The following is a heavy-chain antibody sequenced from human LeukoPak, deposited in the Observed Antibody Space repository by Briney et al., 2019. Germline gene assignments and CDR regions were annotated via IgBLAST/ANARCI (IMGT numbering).Heavy chain of an antibody. V-gene: IGHV1-2*02. CDR3: ARGFIVGATTFID. CDR2: INPNSGGT. D-gene: IGHD1-26*01. J-gene: IGHJ4*02. CDR1: GYTFTGYY. Sequence: ASVKVSCKASGYTFTGYYMHWVRQAPGQGLEWMGWINPNSGGTNYAQKFQGRVTMTRDTSISTAYMELSRLRSDDTAVYYCARGFIVGATTFIDWGQGTLVTVSS.